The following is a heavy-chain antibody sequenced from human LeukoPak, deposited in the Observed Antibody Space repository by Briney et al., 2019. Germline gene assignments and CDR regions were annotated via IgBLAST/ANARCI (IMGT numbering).Heavy chain of an antibody. CDR3: ARHNGGGVGSYVAPGPPDYFDY. CDR2: IYFSGSA. CDR1: GDITHY. D-gene: IGHD1-26*01. V-gene: IGHV4-39*01. Sequence: SETLSLTCIVSGDITHYWGWIRQPPGKGLECIGSIYFSGSAYYNPSLRSRVTISLDTSKKQLSLKLNSVTAADTAIYYCARHNGGGVGSYVAPGPPDYFDYWGQGTLVIVSS. J-gene: IGHJ4*02.